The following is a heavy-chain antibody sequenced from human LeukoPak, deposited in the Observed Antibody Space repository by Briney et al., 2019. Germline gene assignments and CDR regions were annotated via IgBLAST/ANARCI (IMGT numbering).Heavy chain of an antibody. D-gene: IGHD6-19*01. CDR1: GRSINGYY. J-gene: IGHJ4*02. CDR3: ASSKAVAGTPLDS. CDR2: IYFSGST. V-gene: IGHV4-59*01. Sequence: NSSETLSLTCTVSGRSINGYYWSWIRQPPGMGPEWLGYIYFSGSTNYNPSLKSRVTISLDTSKNQLSLRLSSVTAADSAVYYCASSKAVAGTPLDSWGQGTLVTVSS.